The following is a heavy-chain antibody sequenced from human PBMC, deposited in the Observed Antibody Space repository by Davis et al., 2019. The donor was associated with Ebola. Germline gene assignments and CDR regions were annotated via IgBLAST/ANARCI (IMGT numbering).Heavy chain of an antibody. CDR2: IYAGDSDT. V-gene: IGHV5-51*01. CDR3: ARAHSSSWFYGFDY. J-gene: IGHJ4*02. D-gene: IGHD6-13*01. CDR1: GNNFASYW. Sequence: GESLKISCKASGNNFASYWIGWVRQMPGKGLEWMGIIYAGDSDTRYSPSIQGQVIISADKSTSTAYLQWSSLKASDTAIYYCARAHSSSWFYGFDYWGQGTLFTVSS.